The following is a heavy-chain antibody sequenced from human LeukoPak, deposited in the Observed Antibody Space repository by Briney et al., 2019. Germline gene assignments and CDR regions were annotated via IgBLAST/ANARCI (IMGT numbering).Heavy chain of an antibody. V-gene: IGHV3-23*01. D-gene: IGHD6-13*01. Sequence: GGSLRLSCAASGFTFSSYAMSWVRQAPGKGLEWVSAISGSGGSTYYADSVKGRFTISRDNSKNTLYLQMNSLRAEDTAVYYCAKDQSIYSSSWYVDYWGQGTLVTVSS. CDR2: ISGSGGST. CDR1: GFTFSSYA. J-gene: IGHJ4*02. CDR3: AKDQSIYSSSWYVDY.